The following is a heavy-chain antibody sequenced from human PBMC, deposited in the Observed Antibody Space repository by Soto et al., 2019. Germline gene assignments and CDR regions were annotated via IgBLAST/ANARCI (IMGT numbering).Heavy chain of an antibody. Sequence: EVQLVESGGDLVQPGGSLRLSCAASGFIFSDYTMTWVRQAPVRGLEFVSHISSSGDAIFYAESVKGRFTVSRDNAKNSRYLQMNNLIDDDTDVYFCARDHGGRTWFVGVYYFCGMDVWGQGTAVTVSS. J-gene: IGHJ6*02. CDR3: ARDHGGRTWFVGVYYFCGMDV. D-gene: IGHD2-15*01. CDR2: ISSSGDAI. V-gene: IGHV3-48*02. CDR1: GFIFSDYT.